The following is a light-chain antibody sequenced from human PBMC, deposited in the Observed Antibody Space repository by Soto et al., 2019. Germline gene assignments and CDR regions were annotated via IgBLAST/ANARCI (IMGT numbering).Light chain of an antibody. CDR3: QQYDSSSGYT. Sequence: DIQLTQFPSTLSASVGDRVTITCRASQSIRNWLAWYQQKPGKAPKLLIYDASTLERGVPSRFSGSGSGTEFTLSISSLQPDDFATYYCQQYDSSSGYTFGQ. CDR2: DAS. J-gene: IGKJ2*01. V-gene: IGKV1-5*01. CDR1: QSIRNW.